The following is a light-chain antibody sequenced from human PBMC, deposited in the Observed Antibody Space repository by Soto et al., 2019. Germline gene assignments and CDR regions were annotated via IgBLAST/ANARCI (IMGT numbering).Light chain of an antibody. Sequence: ETVFTQSPFTLSLSPGERATLSCRASQSVSPDLAWYQHKPGQAPRLLIYDVSKRATGIPARFSGSGSGTDFTLSISSLEPEDFAVYYCQQRSTWPPTFGPGTKVDIK. CDR1: QSVSPD. CDR3: QQRSTWPPT. CDR2: DVS. J-gene: IGKJ3*01. V-gene: IGKV3-11*01.